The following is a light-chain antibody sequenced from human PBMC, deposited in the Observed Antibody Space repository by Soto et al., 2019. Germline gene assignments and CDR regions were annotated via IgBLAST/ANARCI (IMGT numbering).Light chain of an antibody. CDR2: GAS. CDR1: QSVSSN. Sequence: EIVMTQSPATLSVSPGERATLSCGASQSVSSNLAWYQQKPGQAPRLLIYGASTRATGIPARFSGSGSGTEFTLTISRLQSEDFAVYYCQQYNNWPQRTFGQGTKVDIK. J-gene: IGKJ1*01. V-gene: IGKV3-15*01. CDR3: QQYNNWPQRT.